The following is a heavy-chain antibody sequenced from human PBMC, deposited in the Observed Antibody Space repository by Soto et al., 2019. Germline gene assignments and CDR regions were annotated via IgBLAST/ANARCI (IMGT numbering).Heavy chain of an antibody. CDR3: ARDPSAFWSGYYGSRWFDP. Sequence: PGGSLRLSCAASGFTFSSYSMNWVRQAPGKGLEWVSYISSSSSTIYYADSVKGRFTISRDNAKNSLYLQMNSLRAEDTAVYYCARDPSAFWSGYYGSRWFDPWGQGTLVTVSS. D-gene: IGHD3-3*01. J-gene: IGHJ5*02. CDR1: GFTFSSYS. CDR2: ISSSSSTI. V-gene: IGHV3-48*01.